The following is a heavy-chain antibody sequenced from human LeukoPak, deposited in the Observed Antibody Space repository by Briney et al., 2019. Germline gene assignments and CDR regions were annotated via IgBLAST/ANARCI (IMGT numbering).Heavy chain of an antibody. D-gene: IGHD3-22*01. CDR3: ARAYYYDSSGYYY. CDR1: GFTFRSYG. CDR2: IGYDGSNK. Sequence: PGGSLRLSCAASGFTFRSYGMHWVRQAPGKGLEWVTFIGYDGSNKYYTDSVKGRFTISRDNSKNTLYLQMNSLRAEDTAVYYCARAYYYDSSGYYYWGQGTLVTVSS. J-gene: IGHJ4*02. V-gene: IGHV3-30*02.